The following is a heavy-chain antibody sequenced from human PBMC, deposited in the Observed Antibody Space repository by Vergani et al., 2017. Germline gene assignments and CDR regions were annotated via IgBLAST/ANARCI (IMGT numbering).Heavy chain of an antibody. Sequence: QVQLVQSGAEVKKPGSSVKVSCKASGGTFSSYAISGVRQAPGQGLEWMGRIIPIFGTANYAQKFQGRVTITADESTSTAYMELSSLRSEATAVYYCARGDCSGGSCYPGDYWGQGTLVTVSS. J-gene: IGHJ4*02. V-gene: IGHV1-69*13. CDR3: ARGDCSGGSCYPGDY. CDR1: GGTFSSYA. CDR2: IIPIFGTA. D-gene: IGHD2-15*01.